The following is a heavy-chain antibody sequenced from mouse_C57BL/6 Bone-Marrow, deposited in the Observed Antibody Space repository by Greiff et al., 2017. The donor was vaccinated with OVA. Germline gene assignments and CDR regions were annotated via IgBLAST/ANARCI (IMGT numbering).Heavy chain of an antibody. CDR2: ISDGGSYT. CDR1: GFTFSSYA. CDR3: ARGGTLYAMDY. Sequence: DVKLVESGGGLVKPGGSLKLSCAASGFTFSSYAMSWVRQTPEKRLAWVATISDGGSYTYYPDNVKGRFTISRDNAKNNLYLQMSHLKSEDTAMYYCARGGTLYAMDYWGQGTSVTVSS. D-gene: IGHD3-3*01. J-gene: IGHJ4*01. V-gene: IGHV5-4*03.